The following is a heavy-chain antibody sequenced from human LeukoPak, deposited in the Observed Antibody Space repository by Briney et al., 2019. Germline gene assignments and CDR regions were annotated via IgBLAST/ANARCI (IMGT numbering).Heavy chain of an antibody. V-gene: IGHV1-69*04. Sequence: GASVKVSCKASGGTFSSYTISWVRQAPGQGLEWMGRIIPILGIANYAQKFQGRVTITADKFTSTAYMELSSLRSEDTAVYYCARDSPYEKYHSDWGQGTLVTVSS. J-gene: IGHJ4*02. CDR2: IIPILGIA. CDR1: GGTFSSYT. D-gene: IGHD3-3*01. CDR3: ARDSPYEKYHSD.